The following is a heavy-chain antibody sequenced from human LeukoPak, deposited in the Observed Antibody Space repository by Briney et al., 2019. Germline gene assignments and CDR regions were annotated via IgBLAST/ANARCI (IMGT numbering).Heavy chain of an antibody. CDR2: ISSSSSYI. D-gene: IGHD1-26*01. CDR3: AKDTARELLSGFLDY. J-gene: IGHJ4*02. V-gene: IGHV3-21*04. CDR1: GFKFSSYS. Sequence: GGSLRLSCAASGFKFSSYSMKWVRQAPGKGLEWVSFISSSSSYIYYADSLKGRFTISRDNAKNSLYLQMNSLRAEDMALYYCAKDTARELLSGFLDYWGQGTLVTVSS.